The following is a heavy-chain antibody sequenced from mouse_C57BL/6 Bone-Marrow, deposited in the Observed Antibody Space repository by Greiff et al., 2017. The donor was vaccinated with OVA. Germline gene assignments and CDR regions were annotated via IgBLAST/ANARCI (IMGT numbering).Heavy chain of an antibody. D-gene: IGHD2-3*01. CDR2: IDPSDSET. Sequence: VQLQQPGAELVRPGSSVKLSCKASGYTFTSYWMHWVKQRPIQGLEWIGNIDPSDSETHYNQKFKDKATLTVDKSSSTAYMQLSSLTSEDSAVYYCARNGYYSSYYAMDYWGQGTSVTVSS. CDR1: GYTFTSYW. J-gene: IGHJ4*01. CDR3: ARNGYYSSYYAMDY. V-gene: IGHV1-52*01.